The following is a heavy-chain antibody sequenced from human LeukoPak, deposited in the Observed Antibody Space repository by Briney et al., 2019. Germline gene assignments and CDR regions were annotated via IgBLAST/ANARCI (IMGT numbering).Heavy chain of an antibody. CDR1: GGSISSYS. Sequence: SETLSLTCTVSGGSISSYSWNWIRQPPGKGLEWIGYIYYRGSTNNNPSLKSRVTISVVTSKNQFSLKLSSVTAADTAVYYCAGSSAFDAFDIWGQGTMVTVSS. CDR3: AGSSAFDAFDI. V-gene: IGHV4-59*08. D-gene: IGHD3-22*01. CDR2: IYYRGST. J-gene: IGHJ3*02.